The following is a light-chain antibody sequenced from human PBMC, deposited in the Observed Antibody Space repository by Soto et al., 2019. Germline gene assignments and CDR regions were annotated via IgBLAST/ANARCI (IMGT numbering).Light chain of an antibody. CDR1: SSDVGGYNY. CDR2: EVS. CDR3: SSYTSRSTQV. V-gene: IGLV2-14*01. Sequence: QSALTQPASVSGSPGQSITISCTGTSSDVGGYNYVSWYQQHPGKAPKLMIYEVSNRPSGVSNRFSGSKSGTTASLTISGLQAEDEADYYCSSYTSRSTQVFGGGTKLTVL. J-gene: IGLJ3*02.